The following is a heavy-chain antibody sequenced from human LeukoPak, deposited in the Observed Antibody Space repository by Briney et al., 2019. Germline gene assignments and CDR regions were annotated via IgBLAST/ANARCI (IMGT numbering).Heavy chain of an antibody. Sequence: GGSLRLSCAASGFTFSSYSMNWVRQAPGKGLEWVSSISSSSSYIYYADSVKGRFTISRDNAKNSLYLQMNSLRAEGTAVYYCARDSRTVDTAMVYGMDVWGQGTTVTVSS. V-gene: IGHV3-21*01. CDR1: GFTFSSYS. CDR2: ISSSSSYI. J-gene: IGHJ6*02. D-gene: IGHD5-18*01. CDR3: ARDSRTVDTAMVYGMDV.